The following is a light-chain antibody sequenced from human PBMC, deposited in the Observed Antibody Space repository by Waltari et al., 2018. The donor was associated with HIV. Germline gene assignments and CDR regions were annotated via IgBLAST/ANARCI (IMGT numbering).Light chain of an antibody. CDR2: GAS. V-gene: IGKV3-15*01. Sequence: EMEMAQSPATLSVSPGERATLSCRASQSVRSNLAWYQHKPGQAPRLLIYGASTRATGIPARFSGSGSGTEFTLTISSLQSEDFAVYYCQQYNNWPRTFGPGTKVEIK. CDR3: QQYNNWPRT. J-gene: IGKJ2*01. CDR1: QSVRSN.